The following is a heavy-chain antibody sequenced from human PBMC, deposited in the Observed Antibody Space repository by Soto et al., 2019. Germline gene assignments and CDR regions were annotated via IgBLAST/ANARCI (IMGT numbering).Heavy chain of an antibody. CDR2: ISSSSSYI. CDR3: ARDKLRKVAHYYYGMDV. V-gene: IGHV3-21*01. J-gene: IGHJ6*02. Sequence: GESLKISCAASGFTFSSYSMNWVRQAPGKGLEWVSSISSSSSYIYYADSVKGRFTISRDNAKNSLYLQMNSLRAEDTAVYYCARDKLRKVAHYYYGMDVWGQGTTVTVSS. CDR1: GFTFSSYS. D-gene: IGHD5-12*01.